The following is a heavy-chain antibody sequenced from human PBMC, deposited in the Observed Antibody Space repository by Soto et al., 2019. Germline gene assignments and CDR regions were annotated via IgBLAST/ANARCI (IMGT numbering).Heavy chain of an antibody. Sequence: QVQLVESGGGVVQPGRSLRLSCAASGFSFSTYALHWVRQAPGKGREWVAVISYNGINQFYADSVRGRLAIYRDNSKNTLYLQMNSLRDEDTAVYFCARGGRGLRGAFDIWGQGTMVTVSS. J-gene: IGHJ3*02. D-gene: IGHD4-17*01. CDR2: ISYNGINQ. CDR3: ARGGRGLRGAFDI. V-gene: IGHV3-30*09. CDR1: GFSFSTYA.